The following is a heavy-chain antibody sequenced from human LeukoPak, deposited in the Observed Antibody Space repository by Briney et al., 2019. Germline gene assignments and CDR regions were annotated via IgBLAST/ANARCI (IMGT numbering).Heavy chain of an antibody. V-gene: IGHV4-31*03. Sequence: SQTLSLTCTVSGGSISSGGYYWSWIRQHPGTGLEWIGYIYYSGSTYYNPSLKSRVTISVDTSKNQFSLKLSSVTAADTAVYYCASYASSGWYSGSYYYYGMGVWGQGTTVTVSS. CDR1: GGSISSGGYY. D-gene: IGHD6-19*01. CDR3: ASYASSGWYSGSYYYYGMGV. CDR2: IYYSGST. J-gene: IGHJ6*02.